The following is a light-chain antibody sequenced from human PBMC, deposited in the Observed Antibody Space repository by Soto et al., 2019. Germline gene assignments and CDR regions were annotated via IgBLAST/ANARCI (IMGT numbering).Light chain of an antibody. Sequence: QLVLTQPPSASGTPGQRVTISCSGSRSNIGSNYVYWYQQLSGTAPKLLIYTNSQRPSGVPDRFSGSKSGTSASLAISGLRSEDEADYYCASWDDSLSAQVFGAGTKLTVL. CDR2: TNS. V-gene: IGLV1-47*02. CDR1: RSNIGSNY. CDR3: ASWDDSLSAQV. J-gene: IGLJ3*02.